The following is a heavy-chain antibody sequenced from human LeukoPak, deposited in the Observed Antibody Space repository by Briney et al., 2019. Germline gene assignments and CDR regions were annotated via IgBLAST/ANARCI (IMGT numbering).Heavy chain of an antibody. Sequence: PGGSLRLSCAASEFTFSTYWMNWVRQAPGKGLVWVSRIDSDGSSTSYADSVKGRFTISRDNAKNTLYLQMNSLRAEEDTAVYFCARESSVTMFDYGGEGTLVTVSS. J-gene: IGHJ4*02. CDR1: EFTFSTYW. D-gene: IGHD4/OR15-4a*01. CDR3: ARESSVTMFDY. CDR2: IDSDGSST. V-gene: IGHV3-74*01.